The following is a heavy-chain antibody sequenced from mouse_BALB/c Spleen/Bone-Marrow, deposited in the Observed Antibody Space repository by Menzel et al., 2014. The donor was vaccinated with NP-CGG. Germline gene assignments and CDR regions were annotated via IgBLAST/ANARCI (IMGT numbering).Heavy chain of an antibody. CDR2: IDPANGNT. J-gene: IGHJ4*01. CDR3: ARYGNYCYAMDY. V-gene: IGHV14-3*02. D-gene: IGHD2-1*01. Sequence: VTLKVSGAELVKPGTSVKLSCTASGFNIKDTYMHWVKQRPEQGLGWIGRIDPANGNTKYDPKFQGKATITADTSSNTAYLQLSSLTSEDTAVYYCARYGNYCYAMDYWGQGTSVTVSS. CDR1: GFNIKDTY.